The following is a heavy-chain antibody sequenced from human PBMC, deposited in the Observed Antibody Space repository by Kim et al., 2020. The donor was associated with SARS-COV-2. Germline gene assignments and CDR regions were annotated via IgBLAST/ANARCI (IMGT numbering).Heavy chain of an antibody. Sequence: GGSLRLSCAASGFTFSNAWMSWVRQAPGKGLEWVGRIKSKTDGGTTDYAAPVKGRFTISRDDSKNTLYLQMNSLKTEDTAVYYCTTDFGSGWVPVYWGQGTLVTVSS. CDR1: GFTFSNAW. CDR3: TTDFGSGWVPVY. CDR2: IKSKTDGGTT. D-gene: IGHD6-19*01. V-gene: IGHV3-15*01. J-gene: IGHJ4*02.